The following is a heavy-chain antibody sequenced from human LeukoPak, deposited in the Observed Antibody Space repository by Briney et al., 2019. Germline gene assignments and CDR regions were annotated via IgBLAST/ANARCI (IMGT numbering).Heavy chain of an antibody. V-gene: IGHV4-59*01. CDR3: ARAQGITIFGADYYYGMDV. D-gene: IGHD3-3*01. CDR2: IYYSGST. CDR1: GGSISSDY. J-gene: IGHJ6*02. Sequence: SETLSLTCTVSGGSISSDYWSWIRQPPGKGLEWIGYIYYSGSTNYNPSLKSRVTISVDTSKNQFSLKLSSVTAADTAVYYCARAQGITIFGADYYYGMDVWGQGTTVTVSS.